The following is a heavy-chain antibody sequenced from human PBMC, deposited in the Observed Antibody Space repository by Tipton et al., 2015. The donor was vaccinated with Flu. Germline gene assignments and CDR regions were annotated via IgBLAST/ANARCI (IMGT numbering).Heavy chain of an antibody. CDR3: ARLSRLVAAVYYYYGMDV. CDR2: IYPGDSDT. CDR1: GYSFTSYW. D-gene: IGHD6-19*01. V-gene: IGHV5-51*03. Sequence: VQLVQSGPEVKKPGESLKISCKGSGYSFTSYWIGWVRQMPGKGLEWMGIIYPGDSDTRYSPSFQGQVTISADKSISTGYLRWSSLKASDTAMYYCARLSRLVAAVYYYYGMDVWGQGTTVTVSS. J-gene: IGHJ6*02.